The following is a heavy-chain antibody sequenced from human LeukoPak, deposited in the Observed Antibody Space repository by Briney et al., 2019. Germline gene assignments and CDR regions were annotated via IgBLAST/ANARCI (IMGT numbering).Heavy chain of an antibody. D-gene: IGHD1-26*01. J-gene: IGHJ4*02. CDR2: IYPSDSDT. CDR1: GYSFTTYW. Sequence: GESLKISCKGSGYSFTTYWIGWVRQMPGKGLEWMGIIYPSDSDTRYSPSFQGQVTISADKSISTAYLQWSSLKASDTAMYYCARFPISGSYRGVYFDYWGQGTLVTVSS. V-gene: IGHV5-51*01. CDR3: ARFPISGSYRGVYFDY.